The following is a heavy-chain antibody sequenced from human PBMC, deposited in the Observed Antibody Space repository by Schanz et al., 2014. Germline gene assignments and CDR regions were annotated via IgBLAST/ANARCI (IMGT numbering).Heavy chain of an antibody. Sequence: EVQLVESGGGLVQPGKSLRLSCAASGFTFSSYWMHWVRQVPGKGLVWVSAISGSGGSTYYADSVKGRFTISRDNSKNTLYLQMNSLRAEDTAVYFCAKKVPAYNPFDSWGQGTLVTVSS. J-gene: IGHJ4*02. D-gene: IGHD1-1*01. CDR2: ISGSGGST. CDR3: AKKVPAYNPFDS. V-gene: IGHV3-23*04. CDR1: GFTFSSYW.